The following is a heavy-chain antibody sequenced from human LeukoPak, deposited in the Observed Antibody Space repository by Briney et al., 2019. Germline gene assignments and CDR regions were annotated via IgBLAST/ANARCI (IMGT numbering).Heavy chain of an antibody. Sequence: SETLSLTCTVSGGSISSGDYYWSWIRQPPGKRLEWIGHIYYSGSSNYNPSLKSRVTISVDTSKNQFSLKLSSVTAADTAVYYCAGRESGYYFYWGQGTLVTVSS. J-gene: IGHJ4*02. CDR2: IYYSGSS. V-gene: IGHV4-30-4*01. CDR3: AGRESGYYFY. CDR1: GGSISSGDYY. D-gene: IGHD3-22*01.